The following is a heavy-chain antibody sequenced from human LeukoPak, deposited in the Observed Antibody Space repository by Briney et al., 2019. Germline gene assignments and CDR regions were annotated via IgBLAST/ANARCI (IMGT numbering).Heavy chain of an antibody. Sequence: ASVNGSCKASGYTFTSYGVSWVRQAPGQGLEWMGWISAYNGNTNNAQKLQGRVTMTTDTSTSTAYMELRSLRSDDTAVYYCARDAGGHYFDYWGQGTLVTASS. D-gene: IGHD6-25*01. CDR2: ISAYNGNT. V-gene: IGHV1-18*01. J-gene: IGHJ4*02. CDR1: GYTFTSYG. CDR3: ARDAGGHYFDY.